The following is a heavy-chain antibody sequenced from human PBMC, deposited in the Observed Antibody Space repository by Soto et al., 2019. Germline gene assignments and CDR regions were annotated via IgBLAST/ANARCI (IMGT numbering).Heavy chain of an antibody. CDR3: ARSHSYYYESSSYYYFDD. Sequence: ASVKVSCKASGYTFTSYYMHWVRQAPGQGLEWMGIINPSGGSTSYAQKFQGRVTMTRDTSTSTVYMELSSLRSEDTAVYYCARSHSYYYESSSYYYFDDWGQGTLVTVSS. CDR1: GYTFTSYY. CDR2: INPSGGST. D-gene: IGHD3-22*01. J-gene: IGHJ4*02. V-gene: IGHV1-46*01.